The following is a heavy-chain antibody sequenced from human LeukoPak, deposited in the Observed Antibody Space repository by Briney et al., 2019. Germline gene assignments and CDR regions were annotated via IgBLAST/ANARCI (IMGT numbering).Heavy chain of an antibody. CDR1: GGSISSYY. V-gene: IGHV4-34*01. J-gene: IGHJ4*02. CDR2: INHSGST. CDR3: ARWNYGGNRHFDY. D-gene: IGHD4-23*01. Sequence: SETLPLTCTVSGGSISSYYWSWIRQPPGKGLEWIGEINHSGSTNYNPSLKSRVTISVDTSKNQFSLKLSSVTAADTAVYYCARWNYGGNRHFDYWGQGTLVTVSS.